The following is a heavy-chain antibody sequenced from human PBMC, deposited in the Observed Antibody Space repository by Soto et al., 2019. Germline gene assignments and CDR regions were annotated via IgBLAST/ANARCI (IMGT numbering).Heavy chain of an antibody. CDR3: ARSFLDYYYYGMDV. D-gene: IGHD2-21*01. CDR2: IYTSGST. CDR1: GGSISSYY. J-gene: IGHJ6*02. Sequence: SETLSLTCTVSGGSISSYYWSGIPQPAGKGLEWIGRIYTSGSTNYNPSLKSRFTMSVDTSKTQFSLKLSSVTAEDTAVYYCARSFLDYYYYGMDVWGQGTTVTVSS. V-gene: IGHV4-4*07.